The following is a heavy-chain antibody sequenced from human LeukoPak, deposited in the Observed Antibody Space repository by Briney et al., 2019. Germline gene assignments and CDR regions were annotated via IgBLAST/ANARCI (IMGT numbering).Heavy chain of an antibody. CDR1: RFTLSSYG. CDR2: ILNDGSNE. Sequence: GGSLRLSCAASRFTLSSYGMHWVRQAPGKGLEWVALILNDGSNEYYADSVKRRFTISRDNSKNTLYLQMNSLRAEDTALYYCARDDSRSGNAFDIWGQGTMVTVSS. V-gene: IGHV3-33*01. CDR3: ARDDSRSGNAFDI. D-gene: IGHD3-22*01. J-gene: IGHJ3*02.